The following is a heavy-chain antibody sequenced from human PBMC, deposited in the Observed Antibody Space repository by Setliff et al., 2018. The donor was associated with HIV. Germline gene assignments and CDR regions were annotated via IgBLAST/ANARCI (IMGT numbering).Heavy chain of an antibody. D-gene: IGHD3-10*01. J-gene: IGHJ4*02. CDR3: ASFSRLVWNY. Sequence: PSETLSLTCTVSGGSISSSSYYWGWIRQPPGKGLEWIGSIYYSGSTYYNPSLKSRVTISVDTSKNQFSLKLSSVTAADTAVYYCASFSRLVWNYWGQGTLVTVSS. V-gene: IGHV4-39*01. CDR1: GGSISSSSYY. CDR2: IYYSGST.